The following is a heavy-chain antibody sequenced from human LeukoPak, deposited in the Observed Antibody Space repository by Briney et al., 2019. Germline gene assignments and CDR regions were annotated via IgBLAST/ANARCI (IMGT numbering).Heavy chain of an antibody. J-gene: IGHJ4*02. Sequence: PGRSLRLSCAASGFTFDDYAMHWVRQAPGKGLEWVSVISWNSGSIGYADSVKGRFTISRDNAKNSLYLQMNSLRAEDMALYYCAKGQAVAGYLDYWGQGTLVTVSS. CDR2: ISWNSGSI. CDR1: GFTFDDYA. D-gene: IGHD6-19*01. V-gene: IGHV3-9*03. CDR3: AKGQAVAGYLDY.